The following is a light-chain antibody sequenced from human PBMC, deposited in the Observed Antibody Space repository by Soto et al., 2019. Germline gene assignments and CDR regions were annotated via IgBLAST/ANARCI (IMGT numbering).Light chain of an antibody. CDR2: GAS. Sequence: EIVMTQSPATLSVSPGERATLSCRAIQSISNNLAWYHQRPGQAPRLLIYGASTRATGIPARFSGSGSGTEFTLTISSRQAEDFAVYYCQRYNNWWTCGQGTRLEIK. CDR1: QSISNN. CDR3: QRYNNWWT. J-gene: IGKJ1*01. V-gene: IGKV3-15*01.